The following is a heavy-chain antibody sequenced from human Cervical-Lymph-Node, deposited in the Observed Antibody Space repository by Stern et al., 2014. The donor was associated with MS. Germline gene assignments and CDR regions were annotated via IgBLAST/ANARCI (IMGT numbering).Heavy chain of an antibody. CDR2: IYYTGTT. CDR3: ARVKVGTDTFDH. CDR1: GDSILSYY. J-gene: IGHJ4*02. V-gene: IGHV4-59*01. D-gene: IGHD1-26*01. Sequence: QVQLQESGPGLVKAAETLSLTCTVSGDSILSYYWSWIRQSPRQGLEWLGKIYYTGTTYYSPSFKNRLIISVDTSKNEFSLKLSSVTAADTAVYYCARVKVGTDTFDHWGQGSLVTVSP.